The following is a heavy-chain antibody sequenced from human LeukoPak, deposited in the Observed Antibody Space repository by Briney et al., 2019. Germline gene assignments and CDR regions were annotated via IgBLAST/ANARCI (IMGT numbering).Heavy chain of an antibody. CDR1: GFTFSSYA. CDR3: ANIYSSGWYFVVNDAFDI. D-gene: IGHD6-19*01. J-gene: IGHJ3*02. CDR2: ISGSGGST. Sequence: PGGSLRLSCAASGFTFSSYAMSWVRQAPGKGLEWVSAISGSGGSTYYADSVKGRFTISRDNSKNTLYLQMNSLRAEDTAVYYCANIYSSGWYFVVNDAFDIWGQGTMVTVSS. V-gene: IGHV3-23*01.